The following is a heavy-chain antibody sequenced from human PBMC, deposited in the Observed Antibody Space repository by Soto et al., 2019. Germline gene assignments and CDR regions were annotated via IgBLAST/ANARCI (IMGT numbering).Heavy chain of an antibody. CDR3: ATDCSGGSCYSI. Sequence: QVQLVESGGGVVQPGRSLRLSCVASGFTFSKYGMNWVRQAPGKGLEWVALIWYDGSNKYYADSVKGRFTISRDNPKNTLYLQVNSLRADDTAVYYCATDCSGGSCYSIWGQGTLVTGSS. J-gene: IGHJ4*02. V-gene: IGHV3-33*01. CDR1: GFTFSKYG. CDR2: IWYDGSNK. D-gene: IGHD2-15*01.